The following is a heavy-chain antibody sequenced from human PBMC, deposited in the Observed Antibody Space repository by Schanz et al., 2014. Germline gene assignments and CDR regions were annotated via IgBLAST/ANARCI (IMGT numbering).Heavy chain of an antibody. J-gene: IGHJ4*02. D-gene: IGHD5-12*01. CDR3: ARGIGGYGANNYFDY. CDR1: GYTFTTYA. CDR2: ISVYTGNT. V-gene: IGHV1-18*01. Sequence: QVQLVQSGAEVKKPGASVRVSCKASGYTFTTYAMSWVRQAPGQGLEWVGWISVYTGNTKYGQKVQVRVTMTADTSTNTAYMELRSLRSEDTAVYSCARGIGGYGANNYFDYWGQGTLVTVSS.